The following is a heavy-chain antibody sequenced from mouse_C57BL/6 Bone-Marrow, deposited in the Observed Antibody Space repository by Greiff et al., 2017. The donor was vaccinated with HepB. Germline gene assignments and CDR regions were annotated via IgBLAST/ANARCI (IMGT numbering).Heavy chain of an antibody. V-gene: IGHV1-62-2*01. Sequence: LVKPGASVKLSCKASGYTFTEYTIHWVKQRSGQGLEWIGWFYPGSGSIKYNEKFKDKATLTADKSSSTVYMELSRLTSEDSAVYFCARHERRPYYYGSLFAYWGQGTLVTVSA. CDR2: FYPGSGSI. J-gene: IGHJ3*01. CDR3: ARHERRPYYYGSLFAY. CDR1: GYTFTEYT. D-gene: IGHD1-1*01.